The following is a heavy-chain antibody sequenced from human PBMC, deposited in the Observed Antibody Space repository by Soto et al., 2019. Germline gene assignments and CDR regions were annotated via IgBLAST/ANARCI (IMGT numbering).Heavy chain of an antibody. V-gene: IGHV4-4*07. J-gene: IGHJ5*02. CDR3: VRDGTKTLRDWFDP. Sequence: SETLSLTCTVSGASISGYYWSWIRKSAGKGLEWIGRIYATGTTDYNPSLKSRVMMSVDTSKKQFSLRLRSVTAADTAVYHCVRDGTKTLRDWFDPWGQGISVTVSS. CDR2: IYATGTT. D-gene: IGHD1-1*01. CDR1: GASISGYY.